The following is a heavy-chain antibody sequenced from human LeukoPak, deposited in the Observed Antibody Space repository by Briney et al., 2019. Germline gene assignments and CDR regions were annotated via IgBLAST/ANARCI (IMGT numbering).Heavy chain of an antibody. CDR1: GGSFSGYY. D-gene: IGHD3-10*01. CDR3: ARDSEYYYGSGSYYDY. Sequence: PSETLSLTCAVYGGSFSGYYWSWIRQPPGKGLEWIGEINHSGSTNYNPSLKSRVTISVDTSKNQFSLKLSSVTAADTAVYYCARDSEYYYGSGSYYDYWGQGTLVTVSS. V-gene: IGHV4-34*01. CDR2: INHSGST. J-gene: IGHJ4*02.